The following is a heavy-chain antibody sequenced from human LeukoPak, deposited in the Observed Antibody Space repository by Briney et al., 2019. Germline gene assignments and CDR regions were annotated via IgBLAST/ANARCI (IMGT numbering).Heavy chain of an antibody. CDR3: ATGRYSSSSLNWFDP. CDR1: GYTLTELS. V-gene: IGHV1-24*01. D-gene: IGHD6-6*01. Sequence: ASAKVSCKVSGYTLTELSMHWVRQAPGKGLEWMGGFDPEDGETIYAQKFQGRVTMTEDTSTDTAYMELSSLRSEDTAVYYCATGRYSSSSLNWFDPWGQGTLVTVSS. J-gene: IGHJ5*02. CDR2: FDPEDGET.